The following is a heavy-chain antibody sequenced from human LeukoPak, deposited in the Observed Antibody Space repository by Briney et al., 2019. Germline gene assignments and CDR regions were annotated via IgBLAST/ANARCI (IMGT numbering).Heavy chain of an antibody. CDR1: GFTFSSYA. CDR3: ARESLYRNYYYGMDV. D-gene: IGHD2-2*02. J-gene: IGHJ6*02. CDR2: ISYDGSNK. V-gene: IGHV3-30*04. Sequence: PGRSLRLSCAASGFTFSSYAMHWVRQAPGKGLEWVAVISYDGSNKYYADSVKGRFTISRDNAKNSLYLQMNSLRAEDTAVYYCARESLYRNYYYGMDVWGQGTTVTVSS.